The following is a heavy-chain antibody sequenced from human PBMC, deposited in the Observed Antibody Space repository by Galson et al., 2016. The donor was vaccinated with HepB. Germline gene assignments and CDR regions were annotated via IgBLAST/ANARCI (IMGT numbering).Heavy chain of an antibody. Sequence: SVKVSCKASGGTFSNFAISWLRQAPGQGLEWMGGIIPLFGATNYAQKFQGRVTITADKSTTTVYMDLSSLRTEDRAVDCCARGGGFTRVRGVMPGWFDPWGQGTLVTVSS. CDR1: GGTFSNFA. CDR3: ARGGGFTRVRGVMPGWFDP. CDR2: IIPLFGAT. V-gene: IGHV1-69*06. D-gene: IGHD3-10*01. J-gene: IGHJ5*02.